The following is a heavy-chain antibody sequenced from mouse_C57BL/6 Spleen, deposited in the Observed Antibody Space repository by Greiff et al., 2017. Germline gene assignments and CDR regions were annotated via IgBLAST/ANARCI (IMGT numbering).Heavy chain of an antibody. V-gene: IGHV1-82*01. J-gene: IGHJ2*01. D-gene: IGHD3-1*01. Sequence: VKLMESGPELVKPGASVKISCKASGYAFSSSWMNWVKQRPGKGLEWIGRIYPGDGDTNYNGTFKGKATLTADKSSSTAYMQLSSLTSEDSAVYFGARGLPSFDYWGQGTTLTVSS. CDR2: IYPGDGDT. CDR1: GYAFSSSW. CDR3: ARGLPSFDY.